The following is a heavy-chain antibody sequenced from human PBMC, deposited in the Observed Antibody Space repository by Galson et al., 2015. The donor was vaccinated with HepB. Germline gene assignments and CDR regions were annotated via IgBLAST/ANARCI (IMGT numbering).Heavy chain of an antibody. CDR2: IWSDGSNK. J-gene: IGHJ3*02. CDR1: GFTFSTYV. CDR3: ARRMAAAVIDI. Sequence: SLRLSCAASGFTFSTYVMHWVRQAPGKGLEWVAIIWSDGSNKYYADSVKSRFTISRDNSKNTLYLQMNSLRAEDTAVYYCARRMAAAVIDIWGQGTMVTVSS. D-gene: IGHD6-13*01. V-gene: IGHV3-33*01.